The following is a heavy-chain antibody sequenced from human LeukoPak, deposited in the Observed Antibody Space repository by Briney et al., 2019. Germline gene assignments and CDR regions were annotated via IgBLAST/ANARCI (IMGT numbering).Heavy chain of an antibody. Sequence: GGSLRLSCVASGFTFSSYWMTWVRQAPGKGLEWVANIKTDGSQIYYVDSVKGRFTISRDNAKNSLYLQMNSLRAEDTAVYYCAREAGDYTRYYYYYMDVWGKGTTVTISS. CDR2: IKTDGSQI. J-gene: IGHJ6*03. CDR1: GFTFSSYW. D-gene: IGHD4-17*01. V-gene: IGHV3-7*01. CDR3: AREAGDYTRYYYYYMDV.